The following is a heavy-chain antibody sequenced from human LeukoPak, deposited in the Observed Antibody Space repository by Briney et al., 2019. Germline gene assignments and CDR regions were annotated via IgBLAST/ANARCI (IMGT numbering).Heavy chain of an antibody. V-gene: IGHV3-23*01. Sequence: GGSLRLSCAASGFSFSSYAMSWVRQAPGKGLEWVSGIGDSGESTYYADFVKGRFTISRDNSKSALYLQMNSLRAEDTAIYYCAKDLIAVAGTFDYWGQGTLVTVSS. D-gene: IGHD6-19*01. CDR2: IGDSGEST. J-gene: IGHJ4*02. CDR1: GFSFSSYA. CDR3: AKDLIAVAGTFDY.